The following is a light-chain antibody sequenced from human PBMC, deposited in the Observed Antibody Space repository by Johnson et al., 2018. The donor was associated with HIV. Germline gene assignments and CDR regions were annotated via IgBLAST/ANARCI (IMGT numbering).Light chain of an antibody. J-gene: IGLJ1*01. CDR3: GTWDNSLNVYV. Sequence: QSVLTQPPSVSAAPGQKVTFSCSGSSSNIGENFVSWYQHLPGTAPKLLIYENNKRPSGIPDRFSGSKSGTSATLGIAGLQTGDEADYFCGTWDNSLNVYVFGTATKVTVL. CDR1: SSNIGENF. V-gene: IGLV1-51*02. CDR2: ENN.